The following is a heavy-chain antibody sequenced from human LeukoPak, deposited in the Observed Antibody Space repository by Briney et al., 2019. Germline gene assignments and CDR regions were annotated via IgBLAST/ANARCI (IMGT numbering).Heavy chain of an antibody. D-gene: IGHD3-10*01. CDR1: GGTFSSYA. CDR3: ARLKGSGSYLIDP. J-gene: IGHJ5*02. V-gene: IGHV1-69*13. Sequence: SVKVSCKASGGTFSSYAISWVRQAPGQGLEWMGGIIPIFGTANYAQKFQGRVTITADESTSTAYMELSSLRSEDTAVYYCARLKGSGSYLIDPWGQGTLVTVSS. CDR2: IIPIFGTA.